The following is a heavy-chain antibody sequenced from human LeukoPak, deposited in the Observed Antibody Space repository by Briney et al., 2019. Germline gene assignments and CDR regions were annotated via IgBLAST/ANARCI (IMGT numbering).Heavy chain of an antibody. Sequence: SETLSLTCSVSGDSISSGDYDWSWIRQPPGKGLEWIGYIYSSGSTYCNPSLKSRVTISVDTSKNQFSLKLSSVTAADTAVYYCARDGNAMVRGYAFEIWGQGTMVTVSS. J-gene: IGHJ3*02. D-gene: IGHD3-10*01. CDR3: ARDGNAMVRGYAFEI. V-gene: IGHV4-30-4*01. CDR1: GDSISSGDYD. CDR2: IYSSGST.